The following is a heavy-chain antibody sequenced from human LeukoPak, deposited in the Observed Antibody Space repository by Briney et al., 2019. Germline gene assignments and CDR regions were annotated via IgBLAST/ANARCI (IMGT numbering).Heavy chain of an antibody. J-gene: IGHJ4*02. CDR2: INPNSGGT. Sequence: ASVKVSCKASGYTFTGYYMHWVRQAPGQGLEWMGWINPNSGGTNYAQKFQGRVTMTEDTSTDTAYMELSSLRSEDTAVYYCATARGFQGCSGGSCYSDFDYWGQGTLVTVSS. CDR3: ATARGFQGCSGGSCYSDFDY. V-gene: IGHV1-2*02. D-gene: IGHD2-15*01. CDR1: GYTFTGYY.